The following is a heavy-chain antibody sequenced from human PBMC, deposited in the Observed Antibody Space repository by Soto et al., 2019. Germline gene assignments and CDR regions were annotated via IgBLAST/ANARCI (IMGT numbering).Heavy chain of an antibody. D-gene: IGHD1-7*01. J-gene: IGHJ6*02. Sequence: QVQLVQSGAEVKKPGSSVKVSCKASGGTFSSYAISWVRQAPGQGLEWMGGIIPIFGTANYAQKFQGRVTITADESTSPAYMELSRLRSEDTAVYYCARVLLRGTASADYYYYGMDVWGQGTTVTVSS. CDR1: GGTFSSYA. CDR2: IIPIFGTA. CDR3: ARVLLRGTASADYYYYGMDV. V-gene: IGHV1-69*01.